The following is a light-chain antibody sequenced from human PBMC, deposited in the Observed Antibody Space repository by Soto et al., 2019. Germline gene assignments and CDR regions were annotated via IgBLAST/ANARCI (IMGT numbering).Light chain of an antibody. J-gene: IGKJ5*01. CDR1: QSLSSH. CDR2: DSS. V-gene: IGKV3-11*01. Sequence: EIXLTQSAVTLXLSPGERGTLXCRASQSLSSHLAWYQQKPGKAPRPLISDSSNRATGIQARLSGSGSGKDFTLNISSLEPEDFAVYYCQQRSDWPPITFGQGTRLEI. CDR3: QQRSDWPPIT.